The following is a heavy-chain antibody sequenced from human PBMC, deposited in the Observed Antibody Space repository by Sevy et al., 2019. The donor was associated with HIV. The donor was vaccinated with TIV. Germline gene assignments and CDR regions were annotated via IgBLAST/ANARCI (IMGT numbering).Heavy chain of an antibody. D-gene: IGHD2-2*03. J-gene: IGHJ4*02. V-gene: IGHV4-59*01. CDR3: ARAFGYCSSTSCYGGALFDY. CDR1: GGSISSYY. Sequence: SETLSLTCTVSGGSISSYYWSWIRQPPGKGLEWIGYIYYSGSTNYNPSLKSRVTISVDTSKNQFSLKLSSVTAADTAVYYCARAFGYCSSTSCYGGALFDYWGQRTLVTVSS. CDR2: IYYSGST.